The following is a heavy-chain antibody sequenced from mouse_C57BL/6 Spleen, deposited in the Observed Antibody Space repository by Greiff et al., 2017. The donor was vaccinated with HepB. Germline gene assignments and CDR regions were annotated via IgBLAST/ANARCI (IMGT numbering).Heavy chain of an antibody. CDR3: ARSYYGNPYWYVDV. D-gene: IGHD2-1*01. J-gene: IGHJ1*03. CDR2: IDPSDSYT. CDR1: GYTFTSYW. V-gene: IGHV1-59*01. Sequence: QVQLQQPGAELVRPGTSVKLSCKASGYTFTSYWMHWVKQRPGQGLEWIGVIDPSDSYTNYNQKFKGKATLTVDTSSSTAYMQLSSLTSEASAVYYCARSYYGNPYWYVDVWGTGTTVTVSS.